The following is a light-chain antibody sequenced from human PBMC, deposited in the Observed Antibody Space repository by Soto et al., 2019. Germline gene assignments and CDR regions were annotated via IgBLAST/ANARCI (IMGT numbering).Light chain of an antibody. Sequence: DLQMTQSPPSLSASVGDRVTITCQASQDIGNSLNWYQQKSGKAPNLLVNGASNLETGVPSRFSGSGSGTDFTFTISSLQSEDIATYYCQHYHNLPVTFGGGTKVEIK. CDR2: GAS. CDR3: QHYHNLPVT. V-gene: IGKV1-33*01. J-gene: IGKJ4*01. CDR1: QDIGNS.